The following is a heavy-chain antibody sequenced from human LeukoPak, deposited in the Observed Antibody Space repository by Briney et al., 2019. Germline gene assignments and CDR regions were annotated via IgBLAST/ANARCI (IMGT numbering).Heavy chain of an antibody. J-gene: IGHJ4*02. Sequence: PGASLRLSCAASGFTFSNYNMNWVRQAPGQGLEWVSCISSSSSYIYYADSVKGRFTISRDKAKNSLYLQMHSLRAEDTAVYYCARDLMGWDLHYFDYWGQGSLVIVSS. V-gene: IGHV3-21*01. CDR2: ISSSSSYI. D-gene: IGHD1-26*01. CDR1: GFTFSNYN. CDR3: ARDLMGWDLHYFDY.